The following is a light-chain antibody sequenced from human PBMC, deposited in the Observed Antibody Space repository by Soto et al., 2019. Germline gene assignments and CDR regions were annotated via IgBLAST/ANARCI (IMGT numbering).Light chain of an antibody. Sequence: EVVMTQSPATLSVSPGERVTLSCRSSQSVADNLAWFQQKPGQGPRLLIYGASTRATGIPARFSGSGSVTDFTLTVSSLRSEDSAVYYCQQYNYWPITFGQGIRLEI. J-gene: IGKJ5*01. CDR2: GAS. CDR3: QQYNYWPIT. CDR1: QSVADN. V-gene: IGKV3-15*01.